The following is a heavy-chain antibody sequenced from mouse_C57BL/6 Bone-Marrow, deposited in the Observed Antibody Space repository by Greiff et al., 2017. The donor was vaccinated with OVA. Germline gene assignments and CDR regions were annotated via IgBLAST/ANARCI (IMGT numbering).Heavy chain of an antibody. CDR3: AKLLRGWFAY. D-gene: IGHD1-1*01. Sequence: EVKLMESGGDLVKPGGSLKLSCAASGFTFSSYGMSWVRQTPDKRLEWVATISSGGSYTYYPDSVKGRFTISRDNAKNTLYQQMSSLKSEDTAMYYVAKLLRGWFAYWGQGTLVTVSA. V-gene: IGHV5-6*01. J-gene: IGHJ3*01. CDR1: GFTFSSYG. CDR2: ISSGGSYT.